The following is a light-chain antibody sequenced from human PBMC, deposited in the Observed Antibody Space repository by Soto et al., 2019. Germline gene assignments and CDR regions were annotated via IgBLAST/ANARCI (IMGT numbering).Light chain of an antibody. CDR3: QSYDSSLSGYV. Sequence: QSLLTQPPLESRAPGLRVPISCTRSSSNIGAGYDVHWYQQLPGTAPKLLIYNNNNRPSGVPDRFSGSKSGTSASLAITGLQAEDEADYYCQSYDSSLSGYVFGTGTKVTVL. CDR2: NNN. V-gene: IGLV1-40*01. CDR1: SSNIGAGYD. J-gene: IGLJ1*01.